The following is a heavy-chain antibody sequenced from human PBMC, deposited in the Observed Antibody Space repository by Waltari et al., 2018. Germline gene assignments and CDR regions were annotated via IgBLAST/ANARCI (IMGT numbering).Heavy chain of an antibody. CDR2: ISSSSSTI. CDR3: ASLHYYDSSERFDP. D-gene: IGHD3-22*01. CDR1: GSTFRRYS. V-gene: IGHV3-48*02. Sequence: EVQLVESGGGLVQPGGSLRLSCVASGSTFRRYSMTWVRKAPGKGLEWVSYISSSSSTIVYADSVKGRFTISRDNAKNSLYLQMNSLRDEDTAVYFCASLHYYDSSERFDPWGQGTLVTVSS. J-gene: IGHJ5*02.